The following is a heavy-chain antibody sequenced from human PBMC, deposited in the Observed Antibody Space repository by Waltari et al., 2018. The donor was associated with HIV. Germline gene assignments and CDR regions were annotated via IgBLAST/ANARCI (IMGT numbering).Heavy chain of an antibody. V-gene: IGHV3-33*01. CDR2: IWSDGSNK. Sequence: QVQLVESGGGVVQPGRSPRLSCEASGLIFSIYGMHWVRQAPGKGLEWVAVIWSDGSNKYYADSVKGRFTISRDNSKNTLYLQMNSLRAEDTAVYYCASAAGPFDNWGQGTLVTVSS. CDR3: ASAAGPFDN. CDR1: GLIFSIYG. D-gene: IGHD6-13*01. J-gene: IGHJ4*02.